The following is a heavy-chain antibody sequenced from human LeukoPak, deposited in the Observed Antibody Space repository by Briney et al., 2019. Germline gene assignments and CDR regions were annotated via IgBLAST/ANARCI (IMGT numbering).Heavy chain of an antibody. V-gene: IGHV3-9*01. CDR3: AKDSFSSSWEVSFDY. Sequence: GGSLRLSCAASGFTFDDYAMHWVRHAPGKGLEWVSGISWNSGSIGYADSVKGRFTISRDNAKNSLYLQMNSLRAEDTALYYCAKDSFSSSWEVSFDYWGQGTLVTVSS. CDR2: ISWNSGSI. CDR1: GFTFDDYA. D-gene: IGHD6-13*01. J-gene: IGHJ4*02.